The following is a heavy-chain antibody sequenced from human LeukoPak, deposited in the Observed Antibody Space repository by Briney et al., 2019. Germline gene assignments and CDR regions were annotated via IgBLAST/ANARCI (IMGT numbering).Heavy chain of an antibody. V-gene: IGHV4-38-2*02. D-gene: IGHD3-10*01. Sequence: PSETLSLTCTVSAYSISSGYYWGWIRQAPGKGLEWIGSIYHSGSTYYNPSLKSRVTISVDTSKNQFSLKLSSVTAADTAVYYCARKYFRQLDPWGQGTLVTVSS. CDR3: ARKYFRQLDP. CDR1: AYSISSGYY. J-gene: IGHJ5*02. CDR2: IYHSGST.